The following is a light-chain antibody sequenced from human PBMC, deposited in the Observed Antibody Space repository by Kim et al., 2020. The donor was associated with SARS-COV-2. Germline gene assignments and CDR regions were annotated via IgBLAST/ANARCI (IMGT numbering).Light chain of an antibody. V-gene: IGKV1-33*01. CDR3: QQDDHRPPIT. CDR2: DAS. J-gene: IGKJ5*01. Sequence: DIQMTQSPSSLSASVGDRATLICRASQDINVYLTWYQQKPGKPPKLLIYDASQWEPGVPSRFSGSGAGTEFIFTINSLRPEDVATYYCQQDDHRPPITVGQGRRLEIK. CDR1: QDINVY.